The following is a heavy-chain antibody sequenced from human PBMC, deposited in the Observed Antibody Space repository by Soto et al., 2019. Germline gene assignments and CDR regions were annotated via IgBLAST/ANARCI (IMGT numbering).Heavy chain of an antibody. J-gene: IGHJ6*02. V-gene: IGHV4-39*01. Sequence: SETLSLTCTVSGGSISSSSYYWGWIRQPPGKGLEWIGNVYYCGSTYYNPSLKSRVTISVETSKSQFSLRLSSVTASDTAVYYCAGGDYYHSSGYYFYYYTMDVWGQGTTVTVSS. CDR2: VYYCGST. CDR1: GGSISSSSYY. CDR3: AGGDYYHSSGYYFYYYTMDV. D-gene: IGHD3-22*01.